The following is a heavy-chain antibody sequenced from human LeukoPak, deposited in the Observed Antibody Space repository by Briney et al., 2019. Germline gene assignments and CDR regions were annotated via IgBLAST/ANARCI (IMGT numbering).Heavy chain of an antibody. Sequence: KPSETLSLTCTVSGGSISSSSYYWGWIRQPPGKGLEWIGSIYYSGSTYYNPSLKSRVTISVDTSKNQFSLKLSSVTAADTAVYYCASSYDFWSGAQDPDDAFDIWGQGTMVTVSS. CDR2: IYYSGST. V-gene: IGHV4-39*01. CDR3: ASSYDFWSGAQDPDDAFDI. CDR1: GGSISSSSYY. D-gene: IGHD3-3*01. J-gene: IGHJ3*02.